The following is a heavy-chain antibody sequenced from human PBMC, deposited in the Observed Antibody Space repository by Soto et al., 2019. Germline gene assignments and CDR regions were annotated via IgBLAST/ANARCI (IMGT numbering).Heavy chain of an antibody. D-gene: IGHD6-13*01. J-gene: IGHJ3*02. CDR1: GFTFSGYW. CDR2: INSDGSST. Sequence: EVQLVESGGGLVQPGGSLRPSCAASGFTFSGYWMHWVRQVPGKGPVWVSLINSDGSSTSYAGSVKGRFTISRDNAKNTLYLQMNSLRAEDTAVYYCARGYSSSWPNGLDIWGQGTMATVSS. V-gene: IGHV3-74*01. CDR3: ARGYSSSWPNGLDI.